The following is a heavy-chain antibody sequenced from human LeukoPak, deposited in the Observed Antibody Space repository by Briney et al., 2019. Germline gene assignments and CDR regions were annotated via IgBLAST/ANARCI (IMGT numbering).Heavy chain of an antibody. CDR2: ISGSGGST. V-gene: IGHV3-23*01. J-gene: IGHJ6*03. CDR1: GFTFSSYA. CDR3: AKAVVVVPAAKSDMDV. D-gene: IGHD2-2*01. Sequence: GGSLRLSCAASGFTFSSYAMSWVRQAPGKGLEWVSAISGSGGSTCYTDSVKGRFTISRDNSKNTLYLQMNSLRAEDTAVYYCAKAVVVVPAAKSDMDVWGKGTTVTVSS.